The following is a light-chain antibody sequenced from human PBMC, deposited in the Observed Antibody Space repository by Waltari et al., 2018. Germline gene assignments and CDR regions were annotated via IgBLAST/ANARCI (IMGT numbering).Light chain of an antibody. CDR2: EVS. CDR1: DSDVGAYDF. Sequence: QSALTQPASVSGSPGQSITISCSGTDSDVGAYDFVSWYQQHPGKVPHLIIYEVSNRPSWSSNRFSASKSGNTASLTISGLQAEDEADYYCSSYTTSSAPGVFGTGTRVTVL. J-gene: IGLJ1*01. V-gene: IGLV2-14*01. CDR3: SSYTTSSAPGV.